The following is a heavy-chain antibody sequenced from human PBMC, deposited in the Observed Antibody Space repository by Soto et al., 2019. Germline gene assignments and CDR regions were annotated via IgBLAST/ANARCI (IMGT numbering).Heavy chain of an antibody. CDR1: GFTFSSYA. CDR2: ISGSGGST. CDR3: AKDLGDTTIFNQDAFDI. D-gene: IGHD3-3*01. J-gene: IGHJ3*02. V-gene: IGHV3-23*01. Sequence: GGSLRLSCAASGFTFSSYAMSWVRQAPGKGLEWVSAISGSGGSTYYAGSVKGRFTISRDNSKNTLYLQMNSLRAEDTAVYYCAKDLGDTTIFNQDAFDIWGQGTMVTVSS.